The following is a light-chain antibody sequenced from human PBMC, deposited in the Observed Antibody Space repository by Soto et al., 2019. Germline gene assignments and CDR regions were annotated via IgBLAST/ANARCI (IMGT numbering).Light chain of an antibody. V-gene: IGLV1-40*01. J-gene: IGLJ1*01. CDR3: QSYDRSLSGTV. CDR1: SSNIGAGYD. Sequence: QSVLTQPPSVSGAPGQRVTISCTGSSSNIGAGYDVHWYQQQPGTAPKLLIYGGSSRPSGVPDRFSGSKSGTSASLAITGLQAEDEADYYCQSYDRSLSGTVFGTGTKVTVL. CDR2: GGS.